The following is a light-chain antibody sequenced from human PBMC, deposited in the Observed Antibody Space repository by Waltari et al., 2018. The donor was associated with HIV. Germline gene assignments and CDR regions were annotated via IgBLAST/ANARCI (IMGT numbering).Light chain of an antibody. J-gene: IGLJ1*01. V-gene: IGLV3-21*02. Sequence: SYVLTQPPSVSVAPGQTATITCGGNNLRGNNVNWYRQKPGQAPVLVVYDANERPSGIPERFSGSNSGNTATLSIIRVEAGDEADYYCQVWDGTRGPYVFGVGTRVTVL. CDR1: NLRGNN. CDR3: QVWDGTRGPYV. CDR2: DAN.